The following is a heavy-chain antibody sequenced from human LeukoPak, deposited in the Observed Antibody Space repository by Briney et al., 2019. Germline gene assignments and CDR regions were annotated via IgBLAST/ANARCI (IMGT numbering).Heavy chain of an antibody. V-gene: IGHV4-34*01. J-gene: IGHJ3*02. CDR2: INHSGST. Sequence: PSETLSLTCAVYGGSFSGYYWSWIRQPPGKGLEWIGEINHSGSTNYNPSLKSRVTISVDTSKNQFSLKLSSVTAEDTAVYYCARASGSYWRSAFDIWGQGTMVTVSS. D-gene: IGHD1-26*01. CDR1: GGSFSGYY. CDR3: ARASGSYWRSAFDI.